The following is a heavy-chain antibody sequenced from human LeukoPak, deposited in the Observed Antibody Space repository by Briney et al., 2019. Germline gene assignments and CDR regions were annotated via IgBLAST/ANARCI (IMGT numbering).Heavy chain of an antibody. CDR2: FDPEDGET. Sequence: ASVKVSCKVSGYTLTELSMHWVRQAPGKGLEWMGGFDPEDGETIYAQKFQGRVTMTEDTSTDTAYMELSSLRSEDTAVYYCATVTGDCSSTSCRYNWFDRWGQGTLVTVSS. J-gene: IGHJ5*02. D-gene: IGHD2-2*01. CDR1: GYTLTELS. CDR3: ATVTGDCSSTSCRYNWFDR. V-gene: IGHV1-24*01.